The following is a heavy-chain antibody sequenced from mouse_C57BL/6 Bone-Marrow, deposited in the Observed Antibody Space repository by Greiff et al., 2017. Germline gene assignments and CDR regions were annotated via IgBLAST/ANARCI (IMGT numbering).Heavy chain of an antibody. D-gene: IGHD1-1*01. J-gene: IGHJ3*01. V-gene: IGHV1-69*01. Sequence: QVQLQQPGAELVMPGASVKLSCKASGYTFTSYWMHWVKQRPGQGLEWIGEIDPYDSYTNYNQKFKGKSTLTVDKSSSTAYMQLSSLKSEDSAVYYGARAYYYGSSYVRFAYGGQGTLVTVSA. CDR1: GYTFTSYW. CDR2: IDPYDSYT. CDR3: ARAYYYGSSYVRFAY.